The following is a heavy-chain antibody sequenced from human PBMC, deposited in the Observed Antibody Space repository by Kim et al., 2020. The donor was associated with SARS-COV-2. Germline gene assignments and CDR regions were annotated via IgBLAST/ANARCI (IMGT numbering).Heavy chain of an antibody. Sequence: GGSLRLSCAASGFTFSGFWMSWVRQAPGKGLEWVANIKQDGSDKYYVDSVKGRFTISRNNAKNSLYLQMNSLRAEDTAIYYCARRDCSGGSCYSYYYMDVWSKGTTVTVSS. CDR1: GFTFSGFW. V-gene: IGHV3-7*01. CDR3: ARRDCSGGSCYSYYYMDV. J-gene: IGHJ6*03. D-gene: IGHD2-15*01. CDR2: IKQDGSDK.